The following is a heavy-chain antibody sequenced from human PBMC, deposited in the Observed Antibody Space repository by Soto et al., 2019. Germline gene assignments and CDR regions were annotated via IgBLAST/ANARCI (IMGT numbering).Heavy chain of an antibody. Sequence: ASVKVSCKASGGTFSSYAISWVLQAPGQGLEWMGGIIPIFGTANYAQKFQGRVTITADESTSTAYMELSSLRSEDTAVYYCASRAYCGGDCYADFDYWGQGTLVTVST. J-gene: IGHJ4*02. D-gene: IGHD2-21*02. CDR2: IIPIFGTA. CDR3: ASRAYCGGDCYADFDY. CDR1: GGTFSSYA. V-gene: IGHV1-69*13.